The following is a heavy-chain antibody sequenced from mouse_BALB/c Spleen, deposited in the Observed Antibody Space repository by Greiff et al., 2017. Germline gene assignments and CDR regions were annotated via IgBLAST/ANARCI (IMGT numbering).Heavy chain of an antibody. Sequence: EVMLVESGGGLVKPGGSLKLSCAASGFTFSSYTMSWVRQTPEKRLEWVATISSGGSYTYYPDSVKGRFTISRDNAKNTLYLQMSSLKSEDTAMYYCTSPYFDVWGAGTTVTVSS. CDR3: TSPYFDV. J-gene: IGHJ1*01. CDR1: GFTFSSYT. V-gene: IGHV5-6-4*01. CDR2: ISSGGSYT.